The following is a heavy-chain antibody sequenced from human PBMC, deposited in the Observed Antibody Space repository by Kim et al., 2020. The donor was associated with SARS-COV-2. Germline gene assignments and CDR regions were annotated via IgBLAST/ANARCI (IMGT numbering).Heavy chain of an antibody. V-gene: IGHV1-69*01. Sequence: ARKCQGRVAITADDSTSTAYMELSSLRSEDTAVYYCARSYDSRYYYGMDVWGQGTTVTVSS. CDR3: ARSYDSRYYYGMDV. D-gene: IGHD3-22*01. J-gene: IGHJ6*02.